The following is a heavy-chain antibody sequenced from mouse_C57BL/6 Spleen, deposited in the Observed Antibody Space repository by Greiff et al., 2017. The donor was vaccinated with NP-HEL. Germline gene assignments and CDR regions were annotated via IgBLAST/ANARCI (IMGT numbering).Heavy chain of an antibody. D-gene: IGHD2-5*01. CDR3: ATADDSNNGYYFDY. V-gene: IGHV5-17*01. Sequence: EVKLVESGGGLVKPGGSLKLSCAASGFTFSDYGMHWVRQAPEKGLEWVAYISSGSSTIYYADTVKGRFTISRDNAKNTLFLQMTSLRSEDTAMYYCATADDSNNGYYFDYWGQGTTLTVSS. CDR2: ISSGSSTI. CDR1: GFTFSDYG. J-gene: IGHJ2*01.